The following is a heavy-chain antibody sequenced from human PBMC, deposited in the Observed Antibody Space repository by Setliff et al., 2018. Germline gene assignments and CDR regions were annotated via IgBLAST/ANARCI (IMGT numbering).Heavy chain of an antibody. D-gene: IGHD1-26*01. CDR2: IYYSGSTS. J-gene: IGHJ2*01. CDR1: GGSISSGGYY. Sequence: SETLSLTCTVSGGSISSGGYYWSWIRQHPGKGLEWIGYIYYSGSTSYYNPSLKSRVTISVDTSKNQFSLKLSSVTAADTAVYYCARVSVFRGLYSGSYVSYFDLWGRGTLVTVPS. CDR3: ARVSVFRGLYSGSYVSYFDL. V-gene: IGHV4-31*03.